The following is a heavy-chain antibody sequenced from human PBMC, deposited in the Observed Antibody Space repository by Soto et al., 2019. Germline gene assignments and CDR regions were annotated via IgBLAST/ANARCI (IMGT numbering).Heavy chain of an antibody. CDR2: INPNSGGT. Sequence: GASVKVSCEASGYTFTDYYIHWVRQAPGQGLEWMGWINPNSGGTNYAQKFQGRVTMTRDTSISTAYMELSRLRSDDTAVYYCARKLELRGSYYYYYDMDVWGQGTTVT. CDR3: ARKLELRGSYYYYYDMDV. CDR1: GYTFTDYY. J-gene: IGHJ6*02. V-gene: IGHV1-2*02. D-gene: IGHD1-7*01.